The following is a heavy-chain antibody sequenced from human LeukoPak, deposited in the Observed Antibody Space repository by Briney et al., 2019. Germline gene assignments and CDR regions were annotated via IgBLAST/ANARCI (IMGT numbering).Heavy chain of an antibody. Sequence: PSETLSLTCAVYGGSFSGYHWSWIRQPPGKGLEWIGEINHSGSTNYNPSLKSRVTISVDTSKNQFSLKLSSVTTADTAVYYCATYYYGSGNYWGQGTLVTVSS. CDR3: ATYYYGSGNY. J-gene: IGHJ4*02. V-gene: IGHV4-34*01. CDR2: INHSGST. D-gene: IGHD3-10*01. CDR1: GGSFSGYH.